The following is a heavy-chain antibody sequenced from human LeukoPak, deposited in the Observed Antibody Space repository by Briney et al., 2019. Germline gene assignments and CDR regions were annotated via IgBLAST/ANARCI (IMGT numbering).Heavy chain of an antibody. J-gene: IGHJ5*02. CDR3: AKASRPSNSWFDP. Sequence: SETLSLTCGVSGHSFSSDSFWGWIRQPPGQGLEWIGSIHERGSTFYNPSLKSRVTISIDTSKNQFSLNVNSVTAADTAVYYCAKASRPSNSWFDPWGQGTVVTVSS. D-gene: IGHD6-6*01. CDR2: IHERGST. V-gene: IGHV4-38-2*01. CDR1: GHSFSSDSF.